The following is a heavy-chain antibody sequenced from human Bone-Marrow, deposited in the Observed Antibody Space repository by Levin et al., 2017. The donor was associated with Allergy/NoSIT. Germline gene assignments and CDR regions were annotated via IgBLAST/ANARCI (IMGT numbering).Heavy chain of an antibody. J-gene: IGHJ3*01. D-gene: IGHD4-17*01. CDR3: AKDLGGDYFYPYAFDV. Sequence: QAGGSLRLSCAASGFTFSTYMHWVRQAPGEGLEWVAAISYDARDKYYLDSVRGRFSLSRDNSKNTVFLQLNRLRPEDTAVYYCAKDLGGDYFYPYAFDVWGQGTMVTVSS. CDR2: ISYDARDK. CDR1: GFTFSTY. V-gene: IGHV3-30*18.